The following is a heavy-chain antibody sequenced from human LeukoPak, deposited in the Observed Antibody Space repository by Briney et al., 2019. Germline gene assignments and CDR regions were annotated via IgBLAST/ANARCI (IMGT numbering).Heavy chain of an antibody. Sequence: GGSLRLSCAASGFTVSSNYMSWVRQAPGKGLGWVSVIYSGGSTYYADSVKGRFTISRDNSKNTLYLQMNSLRAEDTAVYYCARDRYGLGHFDYWGQGTLVTVSS. CDR1: GFTVSSNY. CDR2: IYSGGST. D-gene: IGHD5-18*01. J-gene: IGHJ4*02. V-gene: IGHV3-53*01. CDR3: ARDRYGLGHFDY.